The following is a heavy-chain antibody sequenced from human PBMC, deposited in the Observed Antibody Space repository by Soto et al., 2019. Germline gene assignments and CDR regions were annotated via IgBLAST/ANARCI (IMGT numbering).Heavy chain of an antibody. V-gene: IGHV3-23*01. CDR3: AKVHGSGSYNNFPDY. J-gene: IGHJ4*02. CDR2: ISGSGGST. D-gene: IGHD3-10*01. Sequence: EVQLLVSGGDLVQPGGSLRLSCVASGFTFGSRAMSWVRQAPGEGLEWVSLISGSGGSTYYADSVKGRFTISRDNSRDTLYLQMNSLRAEDTAVYYCAKVHGSGSYNNFPDYWGQGTLVTVSS. CDR1: GFTFGSRA.